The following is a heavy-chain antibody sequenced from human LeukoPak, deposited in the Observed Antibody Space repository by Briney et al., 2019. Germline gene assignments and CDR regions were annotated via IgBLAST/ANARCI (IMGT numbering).Heavy chain of an antibody. Sequence: ASVKVSCKASGYTFTSYDINWVRQATGQGLEWMGWMNPNSGNTGYAQKFQGRVTMTRNTSISTAYMELSSLRSEDTAVYYCARAGIVVVPAASMDVWGQGTTDTVSS. J-gene: IGHJ6*02. D-gene: IGHD2-2*01. V-gene: IGHV1-8*01. CDR3: ARAGIVVVPAASMDV. CDR1: GYTFTSYD. CDR2: MNPNSGNT.